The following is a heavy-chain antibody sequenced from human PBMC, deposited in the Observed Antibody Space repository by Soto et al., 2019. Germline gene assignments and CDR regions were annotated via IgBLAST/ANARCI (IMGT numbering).Heavy chain of an antibody. J-gene: IGHJ4*02. CDR3: ARDMPYAAGSLAGCDY. V-gene: IGHV4-59*01. CDR1: GDSITGSY. D-gene: IGHD1-26*01. Sequence: LSLTCTVSGDSITGSYWSWIRQPPGKTLEWIGYIYHSGTTTCNPSLKSRVSISVDTSKNQFSLRLTSVIAADTAVYYCARDMPYAAGSLAGCDYWGQGILVTVSS. CDR2: IYHSGTT.